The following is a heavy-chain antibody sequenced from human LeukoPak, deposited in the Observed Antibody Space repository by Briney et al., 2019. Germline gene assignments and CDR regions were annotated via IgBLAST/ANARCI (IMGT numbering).Heavy chain of an antibody. CDR1: GFIFTSYW. V-gene: IGHV3-7*03. Sequence: GGSLRLSCAASGFIFTSYWMSWVRQIPGKGPEWVANINQDGNEKYYVDSVKGRFTISRDNSKNTLYLQMNSPRAEDTAVYDCAKHGSSWWSYFDYWGQGTLATVSS. CDR2: INQDGNEK. J-gene: IGHJ4*02. CDR3: AKHGSSWWSYFDY. D-gene: IGHD6-13*01.